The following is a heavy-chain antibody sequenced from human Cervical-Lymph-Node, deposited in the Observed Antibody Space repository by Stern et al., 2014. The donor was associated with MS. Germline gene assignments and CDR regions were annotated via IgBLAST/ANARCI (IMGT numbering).Heavy chain of an antibody. CDR3: AKVGCRRTTQRCYFDN. CDR2: ILYDGTNP. J-gene: IGHJ4*02. Sequence: MQLVESGGGVVQPGRSLRLSCAASGFTFSNYGMHWVRQAPGKGLEWVAVILYDGTNPYYADSVKDRFTISRDNSKSTLYLQMNSLRTEDTAVYYCAKVGCRRTTQRCYFDNWGQGTLVTVSS. V-gene: IGHV3-30*18. D-gene: IGHD2-2*01. CDR1: GFTFSNYG.